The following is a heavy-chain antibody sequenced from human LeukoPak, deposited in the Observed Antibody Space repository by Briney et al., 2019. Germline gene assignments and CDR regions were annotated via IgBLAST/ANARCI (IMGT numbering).Heavy chain of an antibody. Sequence: GGSLRLSCAASGFTFDDYGMSWVRQAPGKGLEWVSGINWNGGSTGYADSVKGRFTISRDNAKNSLYLQMNSLSAEDTALYYCARAAGTGYYYYMDVWGKGTTVTVSS. V-gene: IGHV3-20*04. D-gene: IGHD1-1*01. J-gene: IGHJ6*03. CDR2: INWNGGST. CDR3: ARAAGTGYYYYMDV. CDR1: GFTFDDYG.